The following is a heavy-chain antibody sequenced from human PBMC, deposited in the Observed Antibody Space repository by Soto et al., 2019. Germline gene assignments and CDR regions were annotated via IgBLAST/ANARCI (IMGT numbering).Heavy chain of an antibody. CDR2: IYSSGNT. D-gene: IGHD3-3*01. Sequence: QVHLQESGPGLVKPSETLSLTCSVSGGTISGYNWTWIRQPAGKGLERIGRIYSSGNTKYNPSLQSRVTMSLDTSNNQFSLRLTSVTAADTAVYYCARGQRFSDWFDPWGQGTLVTVSS. CDR3: ARGQRFSDWFDP. J-gene: IGHJ5*02. CDR1: GGTISGYN. V-gene: IGHV4-4*07.